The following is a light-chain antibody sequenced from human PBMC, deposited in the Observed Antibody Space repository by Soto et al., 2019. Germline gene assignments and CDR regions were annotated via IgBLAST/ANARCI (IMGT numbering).Light chain of an antibody. V-gene: IGLV4-69*01. Sequence: QPVLTQSPSASASLGASVKLTCTLDSGHSSYAIAWHQQQPEKGPRYLMKVNSDGSHNKGDGIPDRFSGSSSGTERYLTISRLQSEDEADYYCQTWGTDVVFGGGTKLTVL. CDR1: SGHSSYA. J-gene: IGLJ2*01. CDR3: QTWGTDVV. CDR2: VNSDGSH.